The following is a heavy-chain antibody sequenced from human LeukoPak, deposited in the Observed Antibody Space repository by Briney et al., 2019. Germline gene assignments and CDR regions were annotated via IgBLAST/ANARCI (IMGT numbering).Heavy chain of an antibody. CDR2: IYHSGST. V-gene: IGHV4-4*02. CDR1: GGSISSSKW. Sequence: SGTLSLTCAVFGGSISSSKWWDLVRQSPGKGLEWSGYIYHSGSTYYNPSLKSRVTISVDRSTNQFSLKLSSVAAADTAVYYCAAVSAATTYFQHWGQGTLVTVSS. J-gene: IGHJ1*01. CDR3: AAVSAATTYFQH. D-gene: IGHD5-12*01.